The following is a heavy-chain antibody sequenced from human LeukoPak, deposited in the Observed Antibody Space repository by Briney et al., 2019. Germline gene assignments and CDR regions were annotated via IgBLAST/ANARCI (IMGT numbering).Heavy chain of an antibody. CDR3: AREFVAVAGTGNYYYGVDV. J-gene: IGHJ6*02. CDR1: GYTFTSYA. CDR2: INTNTGNP. D-gene: IGHD6-19*01. Sequence: ASVKVSCKASGYTFTSYAMNWVRQAPGQGLEWMGWINTNTGNPTYAQGFTGRFVFSLDTSVSTAYLQISSLKAEDTAVYYCAREFVAVAGTGNYYYGVDVWGQGTTVTVSS. V-gene: IGHV7-4-1*02.